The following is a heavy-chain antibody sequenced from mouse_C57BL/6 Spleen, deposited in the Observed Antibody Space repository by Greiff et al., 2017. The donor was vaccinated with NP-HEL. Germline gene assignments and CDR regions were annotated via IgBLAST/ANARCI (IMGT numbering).Heavy chain of an antibody. CDR3: AREGYSNYVFAY. Sequence: DVKLVESGPGLVKPSQSLSLTCSVTGYSITSGYYWNWIRQFPGNKLEWMGYISYDGTNNYNPSLKNRISITRDTSKNQFFLKLNSVTTEDTATYYCAREGYSNYVFAYWGQGTLVTVSA. J-gene: IGHJ3*01. D-gene: IGHD2-5*01. CDR2: ISYDGTN. CDR1: GYSITSGYY. V-gene: IGHV3-6*01.